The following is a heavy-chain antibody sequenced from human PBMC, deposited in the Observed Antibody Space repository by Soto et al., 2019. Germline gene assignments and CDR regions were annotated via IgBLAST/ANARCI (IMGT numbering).Heavy chain of an antibody. Sequence: QVQLVQSGAEVKKPGASVKVSCKASGYTFTSYGISWVRQAPGQGLEWMGWISAYNGNTNYAQKLQGRVTIPTDTSTTTAYMELRSLRSDDTAVYYCARDYLTGYSSGWWGSGFDYWGQGTLVTVSS. CDR2: ISAYNGNT. J-gene: IGHJ4*02. CDR3: ARDYLTGYSSGWWGSGFDY. CDR1: GYTFTSYG. D-gene: IGHD6-19*01. V-gene: IGHV1-18*01.